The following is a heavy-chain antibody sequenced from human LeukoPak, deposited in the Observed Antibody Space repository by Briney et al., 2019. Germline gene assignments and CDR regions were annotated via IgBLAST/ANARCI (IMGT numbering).Heavy chain of an antibody. Sequence: GESLKISCKGSGYSFTSYWIGWVRQMPGKGLEWMGIIYPGDSDTRYSSSFEGQVTISADKSISTAYLQWSSLKASDTAMYYCARLVAVAGAGAFDIWGQGTMVTVSS. V-gene: IGHV5-51*01. D-gene: IGHD6-19*01. CDR1: GYSFTSYW. CDR2: IYPGDSDT. CDR3: ARLVAVAGAGAFDI. J-gene: IGHJ3*02.